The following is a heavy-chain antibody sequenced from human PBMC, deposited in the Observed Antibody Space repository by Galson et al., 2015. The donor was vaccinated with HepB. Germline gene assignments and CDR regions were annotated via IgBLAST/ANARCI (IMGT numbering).Heavy chain of an antibody. Sequence: SVKVSCKASGYTFTSYAMNWVRQAPGQGLEWMGWINTNTGNPTYAQGFTGRFVFSLDTSVSTAYLQISSLKAEDTAVYYCAAGHSSSWYGWFDPWGQGTLVTVSS. CDR3: AAGHSSSWYGWFDP. D-gene: IGHD6-13*01. CDR2: INTNTGNP. V-gene: IGHV7-4-1*02. CDR1: GYTFTSYA. J-gene: IGHJ5*02.